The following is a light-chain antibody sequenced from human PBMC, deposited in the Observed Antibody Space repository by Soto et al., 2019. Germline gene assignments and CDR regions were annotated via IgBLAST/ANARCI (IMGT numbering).Light chain of an antibody. Sequence: EIVVTQSPGTLSLSPGERAALSCRASQSVSGSSLAWYQQKPGQAPRLLIYDASSRATGIPDRFSGSGSGTDFTLTISRLEPEDFAIYHCQQYGASPSTFGQGTKLEIK. J-gene: IGKJ2*01. CDR2: DAS. CDR1: QSVSGSS. V-gene: IGKV3-20*01. CDR3: QQYGASPST.